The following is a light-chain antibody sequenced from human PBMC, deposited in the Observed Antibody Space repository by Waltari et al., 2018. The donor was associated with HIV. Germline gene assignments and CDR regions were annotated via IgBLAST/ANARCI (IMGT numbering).Light chain of an antibody. J-gene: IGLJ1*01. CDR1: SSDVGGYNY. CDR2: EVR. CDR3: SSYTSSSTLEV. V-gene: IGLV2-14*01. Sequence: QSALPQPASVSGSPGQSITIPCPGTSSDVGGYNYVSWYQQPPGKAPKLMIYEVRNRPSGVSNRFSGSKSGNTASLTISGLQAEDEADYYCSSYTSSSTLEVFGTGTKVTVL.